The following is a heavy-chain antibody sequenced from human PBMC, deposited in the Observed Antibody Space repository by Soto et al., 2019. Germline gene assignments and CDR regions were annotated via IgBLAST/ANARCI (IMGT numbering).Heavy chain of an antibody. CDR3: ARVTRGDYLLTFSLRGMDV. D-gene: IGHD4-17*01. J-gene: IGHJ6*02. CDR2: INDSGIT. V-gene: IGHV4-34*01. Sequence: PSETLSLTCSVYGGSFSCYYWSWIRQPPGKGLEWIGEINDSGITNYNPSLKSRVTMSVDTSKNQLSLKLNSVTAAGTAVYYCARVTRGDYLLTFSLRGMDVWGQGTTVTVSS. CDR1: GGSFSCYY.